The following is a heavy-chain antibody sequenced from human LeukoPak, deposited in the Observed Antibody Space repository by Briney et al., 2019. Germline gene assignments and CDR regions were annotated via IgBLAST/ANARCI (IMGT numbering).Heavy chain of an antibody. CDR2: IYDSGST. Sequence: SETLSLTCTASGGSISNYYWSWIRQPPGKGLEWIGYIYDSGSTNYNPSLKNRVTISADTSKNQFSLKVNSVTTADTAVYYCARDCSSSSCYLPDVWGKGTTVTVSS. CDR1: GGSISNYY. D-gene: IGHD2-2*01. V-gene: IGHV4-59*01. J-gene: IGHJ6*04. CDR3: ARDCSSSSCYLPDV.